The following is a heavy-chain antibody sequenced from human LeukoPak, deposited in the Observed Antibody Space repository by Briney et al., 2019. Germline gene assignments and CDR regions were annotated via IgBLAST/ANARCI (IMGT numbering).Heavy chain of an antibody. Sequence: SSETLSLTCAVYGGSFSGYYWSWIRQPPGKGLEWIGEINHSGSTNYNPSLKSRVTISVDTSKNQFSLKLSSVTAADTAVYYCARGDITYYYDSSGSPATRWGQGTLVTVSS. CDR1: GGSFSGYY. CDR3: ARGDITYYYDSSGSPATR. V-gene: IGHV4-34*01. CDR2: INHSGST. D-gene: IGHD3-22*01. J-gene: IGHJ4*02.